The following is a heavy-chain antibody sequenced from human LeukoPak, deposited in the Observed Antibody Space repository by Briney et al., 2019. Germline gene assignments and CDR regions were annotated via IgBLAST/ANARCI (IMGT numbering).Heavy chain of an antibody. CDR1: GFSVSSNY. CDR3: ARKTDSGGQGDY. J-gene: IGHJ4*02. Sequence: GGSLRLSCAASGFSVSSNYMSWVRQAPGKGLECVSVIYSGGNTYYADSVKGRFTISRDKSKSTLYLQMNSLRAEDTAVYYCARKTDSGGQGDYWGPGTLVTVSS. V-gene: IGHV3-66*01. CDR2: IYSGGNT. D-gene: IGHD3-22*01.